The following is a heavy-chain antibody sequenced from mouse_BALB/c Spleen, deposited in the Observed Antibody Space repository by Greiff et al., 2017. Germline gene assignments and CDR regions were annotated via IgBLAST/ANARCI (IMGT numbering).Heavy chain of an antibody. CDR3: ARHGSYWYFDV. V-gene: IGHV4-1*02. CDR1: GFDFSRYW. Sequence: EVMLVESGGGLVQPGGSLKLSCAASGFDFSRYWMSWVRQAPGKGLEWIGEINPDSSTINYTPSLKDKFIISRDNAKNTLYLQMSKVRSEDTALYYCARHGSYWYFDVWGAGTTVTVSS. CDR2: INPDSSTI. D-gene: IGHD1-1*01. J-gene: IGHJ1*01.